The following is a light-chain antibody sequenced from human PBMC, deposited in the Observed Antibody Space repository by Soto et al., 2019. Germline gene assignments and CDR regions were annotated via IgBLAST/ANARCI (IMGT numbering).Light chain of an antibody. CDR1: QSISSW. CDR3: QQYNSYPWT. Sequence: DIQMTQSPSTMAASVGDRVTITCRARQSISSWLAWYQQKPGKAPKLLIYKASSLESGVPSKFSGSGSGTEFTLTISCLQPDDFATYYCQQYNSYPWTFGQGTKVEIK. J-gene: IGKJ1*01. V-gene: IGKV1-5*03. CDR2: KAS.